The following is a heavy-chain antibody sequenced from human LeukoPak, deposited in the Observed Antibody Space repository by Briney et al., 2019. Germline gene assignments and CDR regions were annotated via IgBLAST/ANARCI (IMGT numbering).Heavy chain of an antibody. CDR3: ARGPMRVTNPFFDY. J-gene: IGHJ4*02. V-gene: IGHV3-21*01. CDR2: ISSRSDYI. CDR1: GFTFSTYS. D-gene: IGHD2-2*01. Sequence: GGSLRLSCSASGFTFSTYSMHWVRQAPGKGLEWVSLISSRSDYIYYADSVEGRFTISRDNAKNSLYLEMNSLRAEDTALYYCARGPMRVTNPFFDYWGQGTLVTVSS.